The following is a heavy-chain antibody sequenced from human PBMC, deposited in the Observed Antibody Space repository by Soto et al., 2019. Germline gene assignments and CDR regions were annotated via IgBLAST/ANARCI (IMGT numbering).Heavy chain of an antibody. Sequence: EVQLLEYGGGLGQPGGSLRLSCAASGFTFSSYAMSWVRQAPGKGLEWVSAISGSGGSTYYADSVKGRFTISGDNSKNKLYPQMNSFRAEDTAVYYCATLNYYGSGSVDYWGQGTLVTVSS. J-gene: IGHJ4*02. CDR1: GFTFSSYA. V-gene: IGHV3-23*01. D-gene: IGHD3-10*01. CDR3: ATLNYYGSGSVDY. CDR2: ISGSGGST.